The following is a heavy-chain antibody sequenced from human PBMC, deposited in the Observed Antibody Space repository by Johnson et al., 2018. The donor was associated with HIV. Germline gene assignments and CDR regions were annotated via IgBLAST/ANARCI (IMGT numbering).Heavy chain of an antibody. J-gene: IGHJ3*02. D-gene: IGHD6-19*01. CDR3: ARGEQWLVPDSEDAFDI. CDR1: GFTFSNYD. Sequence: VQLVESGGGLIQPGGSLRLSCAASGFTFSNYDMYWVRQATGKGLEWVSGIGTAGDTYYADSLKGRFTISREDAKNSLYLQMNSLRAEDTAVYYCARGEQWLVPDSEDAFDIWGQGTMVTVSS. V-gene: IGHV3-13*01. CDR2: IGTAGDT.